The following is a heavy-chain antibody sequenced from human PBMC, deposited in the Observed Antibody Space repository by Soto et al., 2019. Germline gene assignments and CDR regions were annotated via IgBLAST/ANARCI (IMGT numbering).Heavy chain of an antibody. CDR2: ISAYNGNT. D-gene: IGHD3-22*01. V-gene: IGHV1-18*01. Sequence: ASVKVSCNASGYTFTSYGISWVRQAPGQGLEWMGWISAYNGNTNYAQKLQGRVTMTTDTSTSTAYMELRSLRSDDTAVYYCARTDSSGYYYAFDYWGQGTLVTVSS. J-gene: IGHJ4*02. CDR1: GYTFTSYG. CDR3: ARTDSSGYYYAFDY.